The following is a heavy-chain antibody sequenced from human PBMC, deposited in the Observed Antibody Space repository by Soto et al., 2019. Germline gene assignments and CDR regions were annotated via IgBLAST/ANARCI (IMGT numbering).Heavy chain of an antibody. V-gene: IGHV1-8*01. CDR2: MNPNSGNT. Sequence: QVQLVQSGAEVKKPGASVKVSCKASGYSFTTYDINWVRQATGQGLEWMGWMNPNSGNTGYAQRFQGRGTMTRNTSISTAYMELNSLTSEDTAVYYCARMRFGASNKPTNWFDPWGQGTLVTVSS. CDR3: ARMRFGASNKPTNWFDP. D-gene: IGHD3-10*01. CDR1: GYSFTTYD. J-gene: IGHJ5*02.